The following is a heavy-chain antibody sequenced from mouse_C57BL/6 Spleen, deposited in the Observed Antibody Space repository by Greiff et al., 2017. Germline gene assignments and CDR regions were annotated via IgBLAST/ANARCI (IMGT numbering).Heavy chain of an antibody. D-gene: IGHD2-4*01. CDR2: IWRGGST. CDR3: AIYYDYDYWYFDV. Sequence: VQGVESGPGLVQPSQSLSITCTVSGFSLTSYGVHWVRQSPGKGLEWLGVIWRGGSTDYNAAFMSRLSITKDNSKSQVFFKMNSLQADDTAIYYCAIYYDYDYWYFDVWGTGTTVTVSS. V-gene: IGHV2-5*01. CDR1: GFSLTSYG. J-gene: IGHJ1*03.